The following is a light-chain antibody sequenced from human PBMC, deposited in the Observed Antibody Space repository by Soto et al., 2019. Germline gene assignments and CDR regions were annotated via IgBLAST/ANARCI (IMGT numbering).Light chain of an antibody. Sequence: QSALAQPDPVSRARGQSITISCTGTRSDIGTYNYVSWYQQHPGKAPKLMIYEVNNRPSGISNRFSGSKSGNTASLTISGLRAEDEADYYCSSFISSSTPRVFGGGTKVTAL. J-gene: IGLJ3*02. CDR3: SSFISSSTPRV. CDR1: RSDIGTYNY. CDR2: EVN. V-gene: IGLV2-14*01.